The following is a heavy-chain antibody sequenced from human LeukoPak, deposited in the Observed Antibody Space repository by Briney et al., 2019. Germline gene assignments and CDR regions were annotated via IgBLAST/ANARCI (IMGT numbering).Heavy chain of an antibody. CDR2: ISYDGSNK. CDR3: ARDSRRYCSGGSCYFSIDY. CDR1: GFTFSSYA. D-gene: IGHD2-15*01. V-gene: IGHV3-30*04. J-gene: IGHJ4*02. Sequence: GGSLRLSCAASGFTFSSYAMHWVRQAPGKGLEWVAVISYDGSNKYYADSVKGRFTISRDNSKNTLYLQMNSLRAEDTAVYYCARDSRRYCSGGSCYFSIDYWGQGTLVTVSS.